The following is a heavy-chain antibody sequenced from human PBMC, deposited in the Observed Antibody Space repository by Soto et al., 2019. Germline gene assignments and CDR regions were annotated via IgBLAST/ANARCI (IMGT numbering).Heavy chain of an antibody. Sequence: SETLSLTCTVSGGSISSGGYYWSWIRQHPGKGLEWIGYIYYSGSTYYNPSLKSRVTISVDTSKNQFSLKLSSVTAADTAVYYCARAPKTTVTTYWFDPWGQGTLVTVSS. CDR3: ARAPKTTVTTYWFDP. CDR1: GGSISSGGYY. D-gene: IGHD4-4*01. J-gene: IGHJ5*02. V-gene: IGHV4-31*03. CDR2: IYYSGST.